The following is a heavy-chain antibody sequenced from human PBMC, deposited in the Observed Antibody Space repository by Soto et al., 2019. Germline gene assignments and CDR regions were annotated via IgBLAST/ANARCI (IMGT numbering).Heavy chain of an antibody. CDR3: ARWDYGVYARFDF. CDR2: MNPNSGNT. Sequence: QVQLVQSGAEVKKPGASVKVSCKASGYTFTSHDINWVRQATGPGLEWMGWMNPNSGNTGYAKKFQGRVTMTRNTSISTAYMELSSLRSEDTAVYYCARWDYGVYARFDFWGQGTLVTVSS. J-gene: IGHJ4*02. CDR1: GYTFTSHD. D-gene: IGHD4-17*01. V-gene: IGHV1-8*01.